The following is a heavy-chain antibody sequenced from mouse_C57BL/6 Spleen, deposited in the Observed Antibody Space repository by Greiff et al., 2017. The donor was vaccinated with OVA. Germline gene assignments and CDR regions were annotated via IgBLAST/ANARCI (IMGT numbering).Heavy chain of an antibody. D-gene: IGHD3-2*02. CDR2: ISSGSSTI. J-gene: IGHJ4*01. Sequence: EVMLVESGGGLVKPGGSLKLSCAASGFTFSDYGMHWVRQAPEKGLEWVAYISSGSSTIYYADTVKGRFTISRDNAKNTLFLQMTSLRSEDTAMYYCARQLRSYYAMDYWGQGTSVTVSS. V-gene: IGHV5-17*01. CDR3: ARQLRSYYAMDY. CDR1: GFTFSDYG.